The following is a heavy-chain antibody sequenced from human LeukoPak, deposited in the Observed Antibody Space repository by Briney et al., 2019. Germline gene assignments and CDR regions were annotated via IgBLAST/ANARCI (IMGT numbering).Heavy chain of an antibody. Sequence: GGSLRLSCAAPGFTFSSYGMHWVRQAPGKGLEWVAVISYDGSNKYYADSVKGRFTISRDNSKNTLYLQMNSLRAEDTAVYYCAKAPGGEGGWGQGTLVTVSS. CDR2: ISYDGSNK. J-gene: IGHJ4*02. V-gene: IGHV3-30*18. CDR1: GFTFSSYG. CDR3: AKAPGGEGG. D-gene: IGHD3-10*01.